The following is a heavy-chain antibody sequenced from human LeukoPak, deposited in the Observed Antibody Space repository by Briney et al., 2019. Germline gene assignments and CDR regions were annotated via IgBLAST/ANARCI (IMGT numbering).Heavy chain of an antibody. CDR2: IYYSGST. Sequence: SETLSLTCTVSGGSISSSSYYWGWIRQPPGKGLEWIGSIYYSGSTYHNPSLKSRVTISVDTSKNQFSLKLSSVTAADTAVYYCAVLLGGFDYWGQGTLVTVSS. CDR1: GGSISSSSYY. D-gene: IGHD3-10*01. J-gene: IGHJ4*02. V-gene: IGHV4-39*07. CDR3: AVLLGGFDY.